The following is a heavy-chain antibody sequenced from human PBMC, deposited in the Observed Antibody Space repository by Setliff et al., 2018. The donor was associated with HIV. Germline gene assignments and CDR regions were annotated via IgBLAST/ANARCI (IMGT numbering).Heavy chain of an antibody. CDR3: ARHPVAGTPYYFDS. CDR2: VYPGYSDV. CDR1: GYNFVNYW. V-gene: IGHV5-51*01. Sequence: PGESLKLSCKASGYNFVNYWIGWVRLMPGKGLEWMGIVYPGYSDVRYSPSFQGHVSIPVDKSITTAYLQWSSLQASDTAIYYCARHPVAGTPYYFDSWGQGTLVTVSS. J-gene: IGHJ4*02. D-gene: IGHD6-19*01.